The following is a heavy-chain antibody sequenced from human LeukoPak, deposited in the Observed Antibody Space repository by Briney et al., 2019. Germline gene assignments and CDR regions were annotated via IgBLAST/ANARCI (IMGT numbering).Heavy chain of an antibody. Sequence: GGSLRLSCAASGFTFSSYEMNWVRQAPGKGLEWVSIIASGGGHPYYGDSVKGRFTISRDNAKNLLYLQMNSLRVEDTAVYYCATVGSGATVLDSFDYWGQGTLVTVYS. CDR2: IASGGGHP. CDR3: ATVGSGATVLDSFDY. J-gene: IGHJ4*02. D-gene: IGHD3/OR15-3a*01. V-gene: IGHV3-21*06. CDR1: GFTFSSYE.